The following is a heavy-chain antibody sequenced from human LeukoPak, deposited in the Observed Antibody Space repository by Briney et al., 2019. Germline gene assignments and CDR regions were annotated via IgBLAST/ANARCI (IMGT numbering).Heavy chain of an antibody. J-gene: IGHJ4*02. CDR3: ARSSRGKVAGAFDY. CDR2: IYYSGST. V-gene: IGHV4-61*01. Sequence: ASETLSLTCTVSGGSISSSYYYWSWIRQPPGKGLEWIGYIYYSGSTNYNPSLKSRVTISVDTSKNQFSLKLSSVTAADTAVYYCARSSRGKVAGAFDYWGQGTLVTVSS. D-gene: IGHD6-19*01. CDR1: GGSISSSYYY.